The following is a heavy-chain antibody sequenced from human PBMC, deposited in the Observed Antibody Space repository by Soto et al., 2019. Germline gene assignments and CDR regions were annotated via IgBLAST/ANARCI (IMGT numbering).Heavy chain of an antibody. Sequence: GGSLRLSCGASGFTFSTYNMHWVRQGPGKGLVWVSRINSDGSSTRYADSVKGRFTISRDNAKSTLYLQMNSLRVEDTAIYYCARGGAVSSGWYDGRWGLGT. CDR3: ARGGAVSSGWYDGR. J-gene: IGHJ4*02. D-gene: IGHD6-19*01. V-gene: IGHV3-74*01. CDR1: GFTFSTYN. CDR2: INSDGSST.